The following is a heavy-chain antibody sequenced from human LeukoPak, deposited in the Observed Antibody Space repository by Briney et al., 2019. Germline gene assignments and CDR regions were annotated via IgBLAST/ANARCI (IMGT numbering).Heavy chain of an antibody. D-gene: IGHD6-13*01. CDR1: GYTFTSYG. CDR2: ISAYNGNT. V-gene: IGHV1-18*01. Sequence: ASVKVSCKASGYTFTSYGISWVRQAPGQGLEWMGWISAYNGNTNYSQKFQGRVTITRDTSASTAYMELSSLRSEDTAVYYCARKDRSSWYYFDYWGQGTLVTVSS. J-gene: IGHJ4*02. CDR3: ARKDRSSWYYFDY.